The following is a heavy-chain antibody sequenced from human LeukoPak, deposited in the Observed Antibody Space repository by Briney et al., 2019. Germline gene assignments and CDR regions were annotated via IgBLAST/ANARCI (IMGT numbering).Heavy chain of an antibody. CDR1: GYSMSSGYY. CDR3: ARGEASDYYFDY. Sequence: PSETLSLTCSVSGYSMSSGYYWGWIRQPPERGLEWIGSMYHTGSTYYNPSLKSRVNISVDTSKNQFYLKVSSVTAADTAVYYCARGEASDYYFDYWGQGTPVTVSS. D-gene: IGHD1-26*01. CDR2: MYHTGST. V-gene: IGHV4-38-2*02. J-gene: IGHJ4*02.